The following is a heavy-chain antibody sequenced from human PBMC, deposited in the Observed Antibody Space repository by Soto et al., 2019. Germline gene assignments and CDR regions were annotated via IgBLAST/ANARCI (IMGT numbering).Heavy chain of an antibody. CDR3: ARGGYSYVDYYYYGMDV. CDR1: GGSISSYY. Sequence: SETLSLTCTVSGGSISSYYWSWIRQPPGKGLEWIGYIYYSGSTNYNPSLKSRVTISVDTSKNQFSLKLSSVTAADTAVYYCARGGYSYVDYYYYGMDVWGQGTTVTVSS. D-gene: IGHD5-18*01. V-gene: IGHV4-59*01. CDR2: IYYSGST. J-gene: IGHJ6*02.